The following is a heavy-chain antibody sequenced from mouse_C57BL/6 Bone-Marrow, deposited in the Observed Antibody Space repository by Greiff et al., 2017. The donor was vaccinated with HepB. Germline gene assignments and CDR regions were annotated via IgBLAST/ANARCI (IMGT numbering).Heavy chain of an antibody. CDR2: IYPGSGSN. V-gene: IGHV1-55*01. CDR3: ARDSHPPY. Sequence: QVQLQQPGAELVKPGASVKMSCKASGYTFTSYWITWVKQRPGQGLEWIGDIYPGSGSNNYNENFKIKATLTVSTAASTAYMQLRSLTSEDSAVSTCARDSHPPYWGEGTLVTVSA. J-gene: IGHJ3*01. CDR1: GYTFTSYW.